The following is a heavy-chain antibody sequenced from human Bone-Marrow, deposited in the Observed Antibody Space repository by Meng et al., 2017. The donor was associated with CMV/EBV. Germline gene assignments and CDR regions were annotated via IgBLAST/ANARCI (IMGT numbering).Heavy chain of an antibody. D-gene: IGHD6-19*01. CDR3: AKDLAVAGTIGLDY. CDR1: GFTFSSYA. Sequence: SGFTFSSYAMSWVRQAPGKGLEWVSVISGSGGSTYYADSVKGRFTISRDNSKNTLYLQMNSLRAEDTAVYYCAKDLAVAGTIGLDYWGQGTLVTVSS. V-gene: IGHV3-23*01. CDR2: ISGSGGST. J-gene: IGHJ4*02.